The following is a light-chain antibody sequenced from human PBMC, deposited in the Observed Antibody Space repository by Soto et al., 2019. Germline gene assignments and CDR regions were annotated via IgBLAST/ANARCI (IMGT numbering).Light chain of an antibody. Sequence: EIVLTKSPGALSLSPCERATLSCRASQSVSSIYFAWCQQKRGQAPRLLIYGTSSRAAGIPARFSGSGSGTDFTLTINRLEPEDFALYYCQQYGESGWTVGQGTKVDIK. CDR2: GTS. CDR1: QSVSSIY. V-gene: IGKV3-20*01. J-gene: IGKJ1*01. CDR3: QQYGESGWT.